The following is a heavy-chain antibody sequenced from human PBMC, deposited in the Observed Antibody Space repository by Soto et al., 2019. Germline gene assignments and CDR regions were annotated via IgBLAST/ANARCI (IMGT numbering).Heavy chain of an antibody. CDR2: INPNGGTT. CDR1: GYTFTSYY. Sequence: AXVKVSCTASGYTFTSYYMHWVRQATGQGLEWMGIINPNGGTTSYAQKFQGRVTMTRDTSTSTVYMELSSLRYEDTAVYYCARDLEDSVYWYFDLWGRGTLVTVSS. CDR3: ARDLEDSVYWYFDL. D-gene: IGHD6-6*01. J-gene: IGHJ2*01. V-gene: IGHV1-46*03.